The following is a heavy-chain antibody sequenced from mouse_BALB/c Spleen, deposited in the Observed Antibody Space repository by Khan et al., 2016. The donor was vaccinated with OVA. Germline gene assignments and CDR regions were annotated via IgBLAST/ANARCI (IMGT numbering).Heavy chain of an antibody. CDR2: IYTGTGDT. V-gene: IGHV1-84*02. Sequence: QVQLQQSGPELVKPGASVKISCKASGYSFTDYYINWVNQKLGQGLEWIGWIYTGTGDTQYNEKFKGKATLTVDPSSRPVYMQVRSLTSEDTAVYFCSRDVDTEYFNCWGQGTTLTVSS. J-gene: IGHJ2*01. CDR3: SRDVDTEYFNC. CDR1: GYSFTDYY.